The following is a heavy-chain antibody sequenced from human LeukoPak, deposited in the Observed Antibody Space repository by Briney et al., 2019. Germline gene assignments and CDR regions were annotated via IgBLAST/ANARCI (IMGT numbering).Heavy chain of an antibody. J-gene: IGHJ4*02. V-gene: IGHV3-7*02. CDR1: GFTFSSYW. D-gene: IGHD4-11*01. Sequence: GGSLRLSCAASGFTFSSYWMSWVRQAPGKGLEWVANIKQDGSEKYYVDSVKGRFTISRDNAKNSLYLQMNSLRAEDTAVYYCARRGEYSNLNYLEYWGQGTLVTVSS. CDR3: ARRGEYSNLNYLEY. CDR2: IKQDGSEK.